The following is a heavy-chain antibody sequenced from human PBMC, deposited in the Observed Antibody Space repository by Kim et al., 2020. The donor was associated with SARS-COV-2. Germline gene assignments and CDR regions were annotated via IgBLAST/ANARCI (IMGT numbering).Heavy chain of an antibody. V-gene: IGHV1-2*02. J-gene: IGHJ4*02. CDR1: GYIFTDYY. CDR3: SREDY. Sequence: ASVKVSCKASGYIFTDYYLHWVRRAPGQGLEWMGWINPNSGDTTYAQKFQGRVTTTRDTSISTVYLELARLTSDDTAVYYCSREDYWGQGTLVTVSS. CDR2: INPNSGDT.